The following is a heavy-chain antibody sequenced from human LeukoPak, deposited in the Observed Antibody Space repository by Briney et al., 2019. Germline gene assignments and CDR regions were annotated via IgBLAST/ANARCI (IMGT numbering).Heavy chain of an antibody. CDR1: GGTFSSYA. D-gene: IGHD3-9*01. J-gene: IGHJ4*02. CDR2: IIPILGIA. CDR3: ARTEINYDILTGQFDY. Sequence: SVKVSCKASGGTFSSYAISWVRQAPGQGLEWMGRIIPILGIANYAQKFQGRVTITADESTSTAYMELSSLRSEDTAVYYCARTEINYDILTGQFDYWGQGTLVTVSS. V-gene: IGHV1-69*04.